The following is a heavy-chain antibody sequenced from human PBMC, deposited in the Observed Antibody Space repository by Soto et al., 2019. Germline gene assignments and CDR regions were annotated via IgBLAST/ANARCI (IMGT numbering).Heavy chain of an antibody. D-gene: IGHD3-22*01. Sequence: QVQLVQSGAEVKKPGASVKVSCKASGYTFTSYGISWVRQAPGQGLEWMGWISAYNGNTNYAQKLQGRVTRTTNTSTSTAYRELRSLRSDDTAVYYCAREGYYDSSGYQYGMDVWGQGTTVTVSS. CDR2: ISAYNGNT. CDR1: GYTFTSYG. V-gene: IGHV1-18*01. J-gene: IGHJ6*02. CDR3: AREGYYDSSGYQYGMDV.